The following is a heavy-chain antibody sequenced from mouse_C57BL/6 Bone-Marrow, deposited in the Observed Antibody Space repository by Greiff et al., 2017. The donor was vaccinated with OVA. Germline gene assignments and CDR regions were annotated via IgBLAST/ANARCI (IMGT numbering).Heavy chain of an antibody. CDR3: ARLGIYYGGSDHYYAMDY. Sequence: VKLMESGAELARPGASVKLSCKASGYTFTSYGISWVKQRTGQGLEWIGEIYPRSGNTYYNERFKGKATLTADKSSSTAYMQLRSLTSEDSAVYFCARLGIYYGGSDHYYAMDYWGQGTSVTVSS. D-gene: IGHD1-1*01. J-gene: IGHJ4*01. CDR1: GYTFTSYG. CDR2: IYPRSGNT. V-gene: IGHV1-81*01.